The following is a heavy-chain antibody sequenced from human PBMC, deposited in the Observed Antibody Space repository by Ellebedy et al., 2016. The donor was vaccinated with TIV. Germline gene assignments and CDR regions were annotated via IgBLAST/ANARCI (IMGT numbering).Heavy chain of an antibody. Sequence: PGGSLRLSCAASGFTFSSCGMHWVRQAPGKGLEGVAVIWYDGSNKYYADSVKGRFTISRDNSKNTLYLQMNSLRAEDKAVYYCARVLGFGEDHYGMDVWGQGTTVTVSS. V-gene: IGHV3-33*01. CDR3: ARVLGFGEDHYGMDV. CDR1: GFTFSSCG. CDR2: IWYDGSNK. J-gene: IGHJ6*02. D-gene: IGHD3-10*01.